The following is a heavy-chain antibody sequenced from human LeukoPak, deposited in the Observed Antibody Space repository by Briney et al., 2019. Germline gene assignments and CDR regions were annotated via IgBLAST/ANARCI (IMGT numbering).Heavy chain of an antibody. CDR3: TRDQYYFDSSGLPDY. CDR2: INGDGSRT. D-gene: IGHD3-22*01. Sequence: GGSLRLSCAASGFTFSSCWMNWVRQAPGKGLVWVSRINGDGSRTRYADSVKGRFTISRDNGKNTLYLQMNSLRAEDTAVYYCTRDQYYFDSSGLPDYWGQGTLVTVSS. J-gene: IGHJ4*02. CDR1: GFTFSSCW. V-gene: IGHV3-74*01.